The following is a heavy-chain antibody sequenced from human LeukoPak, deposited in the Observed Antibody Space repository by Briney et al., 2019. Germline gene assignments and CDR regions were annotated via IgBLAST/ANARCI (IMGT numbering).Heavy chain of an antibody. D-gene: IGHD3-22*01. Sequence: SSETLSLTCAVYGGSFSGYYWSWIRQPPGKGLEWIGSIYYSGSTYYNPSLKSRVTISVDTSKNQFSLKLSSVTAADTAVYYCAREQYYYDSSGRARPVDYWGQGTLVTVSS. CDR1: GGSFSGYY. V-gene: IGHV4-34*01. J-gene: IGHJ4*02. CDR3: AREQYYYDSSGRARPVDY. CDR2: IYYSGST.